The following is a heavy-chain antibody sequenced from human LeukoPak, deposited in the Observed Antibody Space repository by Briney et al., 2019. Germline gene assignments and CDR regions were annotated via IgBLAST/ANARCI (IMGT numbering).Heavy chain of an antibody. CDR2: IYYSGST. J-gene: IGHJ4*02. CDR1: GGSISSSSYY. Sequence: SETLSLTCTVSGGSISSSSYYWGWIRQPPGKGLEWIGSIYYSGSTYYNPSLKSRVTISVDTSKNQFSLKLSSVTAADTAVYYCARTASSGYYDYWGQGTLVTVSS. CDR3: ARTASSGYYDY. V-gene: IGHV4-39*07. D-gene: IGHD3-22*01.